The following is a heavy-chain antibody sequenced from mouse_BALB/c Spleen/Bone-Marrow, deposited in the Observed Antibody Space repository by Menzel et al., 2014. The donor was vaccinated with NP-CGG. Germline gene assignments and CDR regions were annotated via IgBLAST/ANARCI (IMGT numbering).Heavy chain of an antibody. CDR3: AIYCSDYPVMDY. Sequence: VHVKQSGPELVKPGASVKISCKTSGYTFTEYTMHWVKQSHGKSLEWIGGFNPNNGVTIYNQKFKGKATLTVDKSSSTAYMELRSLTSEDSAVYYCAIYCSDYPVMDYWGQGTSVAVSS. CDR2: FNPNNGVT. D-gene: IGHD5-5*01. CDR1: GYTFTEYT. J-gene: IGHJ4*01. V-gene: IGHV1-18*01.